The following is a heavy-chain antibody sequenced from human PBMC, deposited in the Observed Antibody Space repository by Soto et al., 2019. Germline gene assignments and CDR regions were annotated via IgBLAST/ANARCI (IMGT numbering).Heavy chain of an antibody. CDR1: GGFFSGYY. Sequence: PSETLSLTCAVYGGFFSGYYWSWIRQPPGKGLEWIGYIYYSGSTNYNPSLKSRVTISVDTSKNQFSLKLSSVTAADTAVYYCARGLISGYYLYDAFDIWGQGTMVTVSS. V-gene: IGHV4-59*01. J-gene: IGHJ3*02. D-gene: IGHD3-22*01. CDR3: ARGLISGYYLYDAFDI. CDR2: IYYSGST.